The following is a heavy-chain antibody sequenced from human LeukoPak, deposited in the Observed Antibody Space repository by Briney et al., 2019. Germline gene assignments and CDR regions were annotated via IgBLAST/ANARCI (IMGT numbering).Heavy chain of an antibody. CDR2: ISGYNGNT. CDR1: GYTFTNNC. CDR3: ARVGAVDLYNYYLDG. J-gene: IGHJ6*03. D-gene: IGHD6-19*01. V-gene: IGHV1-18*01. Sequence: GASVKVSCKASGYTFTNNCISWVRHAPGQGLEWMGWISGYNGNTNYAQKLQGRVTMTTDTSTSTAYMELRSLRSDDTAVYYCARVGAVDLYNYYLDGWGKGTTVTVSS.